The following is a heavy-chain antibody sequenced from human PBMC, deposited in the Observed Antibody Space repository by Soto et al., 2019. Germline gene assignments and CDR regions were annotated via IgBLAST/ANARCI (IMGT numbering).Heavy chain of an antibody. J-gene: IGHJ5*02. V-gene: IGHV1-69*13. CDR3: ARESAVAALDP. Sequence: SVKVSCKASGYAFTSYGISWVRQAPGQGLEWMGGIIPSFGTANYAQKFQGRVTITADESTSTAYMELSSLRSEDTAVYYCARESAVAALDPWGQGTLVTVSS. CDR2: IIPSFGTA. D-gene: IGHD6-19*01. CDR1: GYAFTSYG.